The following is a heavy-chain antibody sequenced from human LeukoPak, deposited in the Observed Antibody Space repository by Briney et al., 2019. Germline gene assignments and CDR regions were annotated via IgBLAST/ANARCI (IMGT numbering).Heavy chain of an antibody. D-gene: IGHD6-13*01. Sequence: GGSLRLSCAASGFTFSSYAMSRVRQAPGKGLEWVSSITGSGGSTNYADSVKGRFTISRDNSKNTLYLQMNSLRAEDTAIYYCATDSSSWYFDYWGQGTLVTVSS. J-gene: IGHJ4*02. CDR2: ITGSGGST. CDR3: ATDSSSWYFDY. V-gene: IGHV3-23*01. CDR1: GFTFSSYA.